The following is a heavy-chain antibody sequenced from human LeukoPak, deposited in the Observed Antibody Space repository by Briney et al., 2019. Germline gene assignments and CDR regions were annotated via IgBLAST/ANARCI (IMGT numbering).Heavy chain of an antibody. CDR3: ARGEYYYDSSGYYHFDY. Sequence: GGSLRLSCAASGFTFSSYSMNWVRQAPGKGLEWVSSISSSSSYIYYADSVKGRFTISRDNAKNSLYLQMNSLRAEDTAVYYCARGEYYYDSSGYYHFDYWGQGTLVTVSS. J-gene: IGHJ4*02. D-gene: IGHD3-22*01. CDR1: GFTFSSYS. V-gene: IGHV3-21*01. CDR2: ISSSSSYI.